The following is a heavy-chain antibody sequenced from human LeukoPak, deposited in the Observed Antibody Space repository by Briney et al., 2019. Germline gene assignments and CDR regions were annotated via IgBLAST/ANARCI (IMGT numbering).Heavy chain of an antibody. Sequence: PGGSLRLSCAASGFSFSTYGMSWVRQAPGKGLEWVSAISDSGGRTYYADSVKGRFTISRDNSKNTLYLQMNSLRAEDTAVYYCAKDWVRLDYWGQGTLVTVSS. CDR1: GFSFSTYG. J-gene: IGHJ4*02. V-gene: IGHV3-23*01. CDR3: AKDWVRLDY. D-gene: IGHD5-12*01. CDR2: ISDSGGRT.